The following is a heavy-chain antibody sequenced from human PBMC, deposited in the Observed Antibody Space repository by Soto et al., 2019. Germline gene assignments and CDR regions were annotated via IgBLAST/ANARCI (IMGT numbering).Heavy chain of an antibody. CDR1: GGSISSDGYY. J-gene: IGHJ4*02. CDR3: ARADLVRGTYFDY. V-gene: IGHV4-31*03. D-gene: IGHD3-10*01. Sequence: QVQLQESGPGLVKPSQTLSLTCTVSGGSISSDGYYWSWIRQHPGKGLEWIGYIYYSGSTYYNPSRKSRVTVSVDTSKNQFSLKLSSVTAADTAVYYCARADLVRGTYFDYWGQGTLVTVSS. CDR2: IYYSGST.